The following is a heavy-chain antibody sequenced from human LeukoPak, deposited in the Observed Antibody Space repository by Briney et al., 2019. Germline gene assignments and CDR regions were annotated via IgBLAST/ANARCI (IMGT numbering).Heavy chain of an antibody. CDR2: SSSSSSYI. CDR3: ARAPRHLRFLEWLFRYPIDY. CDR1: GFTFSSYS. D-gene: IGHD3-3*01. V-gene: IGHV3-21*01. J-gene: IGHJ4*02. Sequence: GGSLRLSCAASGFTFSSYSMNWLRQAPGKGLEWVSSSSSSSSYIYYADSVKGRFTISRDNAKNSLYLQMNSLRAEDTAVYYCARAPRHLRFLEWLFRYPIDYWGQGTLVTVSS.